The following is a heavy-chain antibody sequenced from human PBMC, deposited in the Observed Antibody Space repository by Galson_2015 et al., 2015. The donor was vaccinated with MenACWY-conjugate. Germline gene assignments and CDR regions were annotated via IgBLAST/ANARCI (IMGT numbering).Heavy chain of an antibody. CDR3: ARDSPTPYGSGAYYYYFDF. V-gene: IGHV3-13*04. D-gene: IGHD3-10*01. CDR1: GFTFSTYD. CDR2: IGFGGGT. J-gene: IGHJ4*01. Sequence: SLRLSCAASGFTFSTYDFHWVRQAAGKGLEWVSGIGFGGGTHYLDSVKGRFTISRENAQNSLYLQMHSLSAGDTAVYYCARDSPTPYGSGAYYYYFDFWGQGTLVTVSS.